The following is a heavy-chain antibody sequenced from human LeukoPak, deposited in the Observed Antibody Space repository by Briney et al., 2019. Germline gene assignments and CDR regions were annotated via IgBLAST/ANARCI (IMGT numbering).Heavy chain of an antibody. CDR1: GGSFSSYY. V-gene: IGHV4-34*01. CDR3: ARGKGYSYDQRFDP. J-gene: IGHJ5*02. CDR2: INHSGST. Sequence: SETLSLTCAVYGGSFSSYYWSWIRQPPGKGLEWIGEINHSGSTNYNPSLKSRVTISVDTSKNQFSLKLSSVTAADTAVYYCARGKGYSYDQRFDPWGQGTLVTVSS. D-gene: IGHD5-18*01.